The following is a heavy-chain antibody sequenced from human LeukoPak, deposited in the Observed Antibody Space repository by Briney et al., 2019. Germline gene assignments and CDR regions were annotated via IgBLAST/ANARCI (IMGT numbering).Heavy chain of an antibody. CDR3: ARDEGLDY. Sequence: GGSLRLSCSASGFTFSSYAMHWVRQAPGEGLEYVSGINSDGGSTYYADSVKGRFTISRDNSKNTLYLQMNSLRAEDTAVYYCARDEGLDYWGQGTLVTVSS. V-gene: IGHV3-64*04. J-gene: IGHJ4*02. CDR1: GFTFSSYA. CDR2: INSDGGST.